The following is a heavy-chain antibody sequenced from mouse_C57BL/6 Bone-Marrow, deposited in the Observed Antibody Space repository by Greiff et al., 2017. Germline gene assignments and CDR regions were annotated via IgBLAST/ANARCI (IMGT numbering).Heavy chain of an antibody. Sequence: EVKLQESGPGLVKPSQTVFLTCTVTGISITTGNYRWSWIRQFPGNKLEWIGYIYYSGTITYNPSLTSRTTITRDTPKNQFFLEMNSLTAEDTATYYCAREGDGYPFAMDYWGQGTSVTVSS. CDR3: AREGDGYPFAMDY. V-gene: IGHV3-5*01. J-gene: IGHJ4*01. CDR2: IYYSGTI. D-gene: IGHD2-3*01. CDR1: GISITTGNYR.